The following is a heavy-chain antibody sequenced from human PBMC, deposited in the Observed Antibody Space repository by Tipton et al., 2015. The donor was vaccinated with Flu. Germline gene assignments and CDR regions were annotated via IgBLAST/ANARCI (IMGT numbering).Heavy chain of an antibody. CDR3: ARGLPYFVGVPAARGGWFDS. Sequence: QLVQSGAEVKKPGSSVKVSCKASGGPFRTYALSWVRQAPGQGLEWMGGIIPIYGTANYAQKFQGRVTITADESTTTAYMELSSLRSEDTAVYYGARGLPYFVGVPAARGGWFDSWGQGTLVTVSS. V-gene: IGHV1-69*01. CDR2: IIPIYGTA. J-gene: IGHJ5*01. CDR1: GGPFRTYA. D-gene: IGHD2-2*01.